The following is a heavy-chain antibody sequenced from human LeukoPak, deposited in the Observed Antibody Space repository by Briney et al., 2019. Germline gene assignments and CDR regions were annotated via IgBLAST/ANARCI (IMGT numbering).Heavy chain of an antibody. D-gene: IGHD1-26*01. CDR3: AGASGSYFGDNWFDP. CDR1: GGSFSGYY. J-gene: IGHJ5*02. CDR2: INHSGST. Sequence: PSETLSLTCAVYGGSFSGYYWSWIRQPPGKGLEWIGEINHSGSTNYNPSLKRRVTISVDTSKNQFSLKLSSVTAADTAVYYCAGASGSYFGDNWFDPWGQGTLVTVSS. V-gene: IGHV4-34*01.